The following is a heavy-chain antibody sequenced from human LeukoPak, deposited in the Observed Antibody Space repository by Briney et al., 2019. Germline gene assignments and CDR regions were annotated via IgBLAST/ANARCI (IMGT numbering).Heavy chain of an antibody. CDR2: INPSGGST. CDR3: ARVRYGSGSYYNGGYFDY. V-gene: IGHV1-46*01. D-gene: IGHD3-10*01. CDR1: GYTFTSYY. Sequence: ASVKVSCKASGYTFTSYYMHWVRQAPGQGLEWMGIINPSGGSTSYAQKFQGRVTMTRDTSTSTVYMELSSLRSEDTAVYYCARVRYGSGSYYNGGYFDYWGQGTLVTVSS. J-gene: IGHJ4*02.